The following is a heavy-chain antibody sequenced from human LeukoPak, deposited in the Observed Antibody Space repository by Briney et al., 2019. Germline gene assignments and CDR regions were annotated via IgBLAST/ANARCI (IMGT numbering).Heavy chain of an antibody. CDR3: ARDALYSSSPNWYFDL. CDR1: GYIFTTYG. Sequence: ASVKVSCKASGYIFTTYGISWVRQATGQGLEWMGWMHPISGNTGYAQNFQGRVTMTRNTSISTAYMELSSLRSEDTAVYYCARDALYSSSPNWYFDLWGPSTLVTVSS. D-gene: IGHD6-6*01. CDR2: MHPISGNT. V-gene: IGHV1-8*02. J-gene: IGHJ2*01.